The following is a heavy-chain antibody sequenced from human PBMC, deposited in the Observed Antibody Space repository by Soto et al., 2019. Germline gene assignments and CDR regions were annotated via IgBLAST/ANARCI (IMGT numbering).Heavy chain of an antibody. J-gene: IGHJ4*02. CDR2: MRPNNGNT. CDR1: GYTFTNYD. CDR3: ASWAGYSK. V-gene: IGHV1-8*01. Sequence: QVQLVQSGAEVKKPGASVKVSCKASGYTFTNYDINWVRQATGQGLEWMGWMRPNNGNTGYAQKFQGRVTLTRNTSINTAYMELSSLRSEDTAVYYCASWAGYSKWGQGTLVTVSS. D-gene: IGHD3-9*01.